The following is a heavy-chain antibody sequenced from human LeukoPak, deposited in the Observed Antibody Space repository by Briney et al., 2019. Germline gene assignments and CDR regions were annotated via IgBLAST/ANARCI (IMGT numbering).Heavy chain of an antibody. V-gene: IGHV1-18*01. Sequence: ASVKVSCKTSGYTFSNYDIYWVRQAPGQGLECMGWISGYTGDTKYAQILQGRFTVTTDTSTSTAYMELRSLTYDNTAVYYCARAGYCGDGGCRGGSAFDVWGQGTMVTVSS. D-gene: IGHD2-15*01. CDR3: ARAGYCGDGGCRGGSAFDV. CDR1: GYTFSNYD. J-gene: IGHJ3*01. CDR2: ISGYTGDT.